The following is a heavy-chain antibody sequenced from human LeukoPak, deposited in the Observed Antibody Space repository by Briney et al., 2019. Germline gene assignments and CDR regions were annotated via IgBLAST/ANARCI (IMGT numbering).Heavy chain of an antibody. CDR3: ARAGRPYYYDSSGWFDP. CDR2: INHSGST. V-gene: IGHV4-34*01. J-gene: IGHJ5*02. D-gene: IGHD3-22*01. CDR1: GESFSGYY. Sequence: SETLSLTCAVYGESFSGYYWSWIRQPPGKGLEWIGEINHSGSTNYNPSLKSRATISVDTSKNQFSLKLSSVTAADTAVYYCARAGRPYYYDSSGWFDPWGQGTLVTVSS.